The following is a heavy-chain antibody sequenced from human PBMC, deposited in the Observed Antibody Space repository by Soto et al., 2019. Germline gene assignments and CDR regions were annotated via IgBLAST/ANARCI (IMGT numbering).Heavy chain of an antibody. CDR1: GYIFIHCF. Sequence: QVQLVQSGAEMKQPGASVKLSCQASGYIFIHCFMHWVRQAPGQGLEWMGGINPSSGTTTYAQKFPGRVSVTRDTPTSTVYIELSSLGSGDTAMYYCARSLGETTSLFDYWGQGSLVTVSA. CDR2: INPSSGTT. CDR3: ARSLGETTSLFDY. V-gene: IGHV1-46*01. J-gene: IGHJ4*02. D-gene: IGHD1-26*01.